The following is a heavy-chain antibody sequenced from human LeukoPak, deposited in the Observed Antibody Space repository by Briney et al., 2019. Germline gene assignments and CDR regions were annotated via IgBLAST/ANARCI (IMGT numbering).Heavy chain of an antibody. CDR2: IYPGDSDT. J-gene: IGHJ4*02. CDR3: ARRYAVTINWDPFDY. V-gene: IGHV5-51*01. Sequence: GESLKISCKGSGYNFMTYWIGWVRQMPGKGLEWMGIIYPGDSDTRYSPSFQGQVTISADKSISTAYLQWSSLKASDTATYYCARRYAVTINWDPFDYWGQGTLVTVSS. D-gene: IGHD1-1*01. CDR1: GYNFMTYW.